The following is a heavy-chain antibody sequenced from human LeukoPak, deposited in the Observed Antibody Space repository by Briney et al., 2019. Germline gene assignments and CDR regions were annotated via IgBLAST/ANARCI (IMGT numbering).Heavy chain of an antibody. J-gene: IGHJ4*02. Sequence: PSETLSLTCAVSGGAISSGGYSWSWIRQPPGKGLEWIGYIYHSGRTYYNPSLKSRVTISVNRSKNQFSLKLSSVTAADTAMYYCARVGSGWRFDYWGQGTLVTVSS. CDR1: GGAISSGGYS. CDR3: ARVGSGWRFDY. V-gene: IGHV4-30-2*01. D-gene: IGHD6-19*01. CDR2: IYHSGRT.